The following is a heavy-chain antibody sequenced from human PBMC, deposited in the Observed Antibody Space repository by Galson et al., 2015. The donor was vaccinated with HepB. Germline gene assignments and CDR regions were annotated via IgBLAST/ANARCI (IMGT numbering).Heavy chain of an antibody. D-gene: IGHD2-2*02. V-gene: IGHV3-23*01. Sequence: SLRLSCAASGFTFNMYAMNWVRQAPGKGLEWVSVISGSGDSTYYADSVKGRFTISRDNSKNTLFLQMNSLRAEDTAVYYCAKEPSVPAAIYYNWFDPWGQGTLVTVSS. CDR1: GFTFNMYA. CDR2: ISGSGDST. CDR3: AKEPSVPAAIYYNWFDP. J-gene: IGHJ5*02.